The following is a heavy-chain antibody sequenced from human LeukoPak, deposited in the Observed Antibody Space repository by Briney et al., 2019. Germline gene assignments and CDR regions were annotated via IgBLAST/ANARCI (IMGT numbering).Heavy chain of an antibody. V-gene: IGHV3-23*01. J-gene: IGHJ4*02. D-gene: IGHD6-13*01. CDR1: GFTFTTYV. CDR2: ISGSGGNI. CDR3: AGSSWYYFDS. Sequence: GGSLRLSCAASGFTFTTYVMSWVRQAPGKGLEWVSVISGSGGNIYSADSVKGRFTITRDNSKNTLYVQMNSLRAEDTAVYYCAGSSWYYFDSWGQGTLVTVSS.